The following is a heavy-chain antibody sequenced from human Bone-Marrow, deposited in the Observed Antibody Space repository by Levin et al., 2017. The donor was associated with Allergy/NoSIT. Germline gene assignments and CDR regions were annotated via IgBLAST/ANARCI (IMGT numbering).Heavy chain of an antibody. CDR2: IYDAGRT. J-gene: IGHJ4*02. D-gene: IGHD3-10*01. CDR1: GFTVSGYY. CDR3: ARVRFPGYHGSGSYYNEYYFDS. V-gene: IGHV3-53*01. Sequence: GGSLRLSCAASGFTVSGYYLSWVRQAPGKGLEWVSTIYDAGRTYYADSVKGRFTISRDNSKDPLYLQMNSLRADDTAVYYCARVRFPGYHGSGSYYNEYYFDSWGQGTLVTVSS.